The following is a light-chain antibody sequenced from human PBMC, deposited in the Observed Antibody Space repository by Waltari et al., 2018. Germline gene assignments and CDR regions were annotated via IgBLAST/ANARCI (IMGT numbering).Light chain of an antibody. CDR3: PHPYGTPLT. J-gene: IGKJ4*01. CDR1: ENVNNY. V-gene: IGKV1-39*01. Sequence: DIQMTQSPSSRSASVGDRVTITCRASENVNNYLNWYQQKPGKAPKLLIYKASTLQSGVPSRFSGSGSGTDYTFTISLLQSEDVATYYFPHPYGTPLTFGGGTKVEIK. CDR2: KAS.